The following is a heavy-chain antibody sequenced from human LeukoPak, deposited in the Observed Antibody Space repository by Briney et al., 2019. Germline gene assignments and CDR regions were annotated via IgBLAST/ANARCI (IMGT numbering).Heavy chain of an antibody. CDR3: ARAPRQFSLLRSHPGFDY. CDR2: INSDGSST. D-gene: IGHD3-3*01. CDR1: GFIFSSYW. Sequence: QTGGSLRLSCAASGFIFSSYWMHWVRQAPGKGLVWVSRINSDGSSTSYADSVKGRFTVSRDNAKNSLYLQMNSLRAEDTAVYYCARAPRQFSLLRSHPGFDYWGQGTLVTVSS. J-gene: IGHJ4*02. V-gene: IGHV3-74*01.